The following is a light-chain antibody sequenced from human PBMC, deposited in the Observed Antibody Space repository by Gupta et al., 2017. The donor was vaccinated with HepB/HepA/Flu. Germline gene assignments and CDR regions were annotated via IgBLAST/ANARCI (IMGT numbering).Light chain of an antibody. J-gene: IGLJ1*01. V-gene: IGLV3-27*01. CDR3: YYAADNYSV. CDR2: KDT. CDR1: ALARAY. Sequence: SSELTQPLSVSVSPGQTATITCSGDALARAYGRWFQQKPGQAPVLIIYKDTERPSGTPERFSVSSSGTTVTMTISGAQVEDEDDYYCYYAADNYSVFGAGTKVTVL.